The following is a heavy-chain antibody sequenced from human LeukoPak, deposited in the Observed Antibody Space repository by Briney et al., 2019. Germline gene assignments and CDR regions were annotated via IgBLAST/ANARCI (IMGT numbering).Heavy chain of an antibody. J-gene: IGHJ6*02. CDR3: ARDSPPIHDYGVPYGMDV. Sequence: SVKVSCKASGGTFSSYAISWVRQAPGQGLEWMGRIIPILGIANYAQKFQGRVTITADKSTSTAYMELSSLRSEDTAVYYCARDSPPIHDYGVPYGMDVWGQGTTVTVSS. V-gene: IGHV1-69*04. CDR1: GGTFSSYA. CDR2: IIPILGIA. D-gene: IGHD4-17*01.